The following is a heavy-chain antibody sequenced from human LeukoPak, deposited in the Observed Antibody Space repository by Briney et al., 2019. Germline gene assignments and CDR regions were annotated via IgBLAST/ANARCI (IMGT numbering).Heavy chain of an antibody. Sequence: AGGSLRLSCADSGFTFSNYEMNWVRQVPGKGLEWVSYISSSGSSIYYADSVKSRFTISRDNAKNSLYLQMNSLRAEDTAVYYCARSPSNWARFDYWGQGTLVTVSS. D-gene: IGHD3-16*01. J-gene: IGHJ4*02. V-gene: IGHV3-48*03. CDR1: GFTFSNYE. CDR3: ARSPSNWARFDY. CDR2: ISSSGSSI.